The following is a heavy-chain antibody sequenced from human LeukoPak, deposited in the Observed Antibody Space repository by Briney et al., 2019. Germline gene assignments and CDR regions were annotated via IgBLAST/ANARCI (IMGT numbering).Heavy chain of an antibody. CDR1: GFALSSHW. V-gene: IGHV3-7*03. Sequence: PGGSLRLSCAASGFALSSHWMTWVRQVPGRGPEWVANVNRDGSETYYLDSVKGRFTISKDNAKNSLYLQMNSLRAEDTALYHCARNNGMXXWXQGXTVIVSS. CDR2: VNRDGSET. CDR3: ARNNGMXX. J-gene: IGHJ6*02.